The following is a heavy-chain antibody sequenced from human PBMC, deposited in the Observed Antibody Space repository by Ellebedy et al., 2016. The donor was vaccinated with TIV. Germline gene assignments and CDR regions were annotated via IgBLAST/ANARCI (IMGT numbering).Heavy chain of an antibody. CDR3: ASRDRYSSGWYY. CDR1: GFTFDDYA. D-gene: IGHD6-19*01. V-gene: IGHV3-9*01. CDR2: ISWNSGSI. Sequence: SLKISCAASGFTFDDYAMHWVRQAPGKGLEWVSGISWNSGSIGYTDSVKGRFTISRDNAKNSLYLQMNSLRAEDTAVYYCASRDRYSSGWYYWGQGTLVTVSS. J-gene: IGHJ4*02.